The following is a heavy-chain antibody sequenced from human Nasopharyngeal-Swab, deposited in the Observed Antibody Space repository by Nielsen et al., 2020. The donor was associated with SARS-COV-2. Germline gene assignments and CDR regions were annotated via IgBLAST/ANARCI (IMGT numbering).Heavy chain of an antibody. CDR1: GFTFSNYG. V-gene: IGHV3-33*01. D-gene: IGHD3-10*01. J-gene: IGHJ4*02. CDR2: IWYDGSNK. CDR3: ARDLPLFGSGSPSHQDY. Sequence: GESLKISCAASGFTFSNYGMHWVRQAPGKGLEWVAVIWYDGSNKYYADSVKGRFTISRDNSKNTLYLQMNSLRAEDTAVYYCARDLPLFGSGSPSHQDYWGQGTLVTVSS.